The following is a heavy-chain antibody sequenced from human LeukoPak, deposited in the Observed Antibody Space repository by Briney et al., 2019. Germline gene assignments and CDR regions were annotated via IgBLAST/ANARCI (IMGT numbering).Heavy chain of an antibody. CDR1: GGTFSSYA. V-gene: IGHV1-69*04. Sequence: SVKVSCKASGGTFSSYAISWVRQAPGQGPEWMGRIIPILGIANYAQKFQGRVTITADKSTSTAYMELSSLRSEDTAVYYCARLAVAEGDWGQGTLVTVSS. D-gene: IGHD6-19*01. J-gene: IGHJ4*02. CDR3: ARLAVAEGD. CDR2: IIPILGIA.